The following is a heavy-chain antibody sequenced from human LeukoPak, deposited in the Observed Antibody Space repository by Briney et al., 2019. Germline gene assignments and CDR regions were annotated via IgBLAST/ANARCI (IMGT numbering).Heavy chain of an antibody. CDR3: ARDHDAFIVVVTAIPVSFDY. CDR2: ISYDGSNK. J-gene: IGHJ4*02. V-gene: IGHV3-30-3*01. Sequence: GGSLRLSCAASGFTFSSYAMHWVRQAPGKGLEWVAVISYDGSNKYYADSVKGRFTISRDNAKNSLYLQMNSLRDEDTAVYYCARDHDAFIVVVTAIPVSFDYWGQGTLVTVSS. D-gene: IGHD2-21*02. CDR1: GFTFSSYA.